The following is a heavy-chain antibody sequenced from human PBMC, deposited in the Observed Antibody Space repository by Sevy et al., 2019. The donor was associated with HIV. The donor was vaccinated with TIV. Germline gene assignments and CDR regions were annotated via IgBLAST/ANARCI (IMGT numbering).Heavy chain of an antibody. D-gene: IGHD2-21*01. V-gene: IGHV3-30*02. CDR3: VKEGGGEGGDH. J-gene: IGHJ4*02. CDR2: IQYDGSNK. CDR1: GFSFSSYG. Sequence: GGSLRLSCAASGFSFSSYGMHWVPQAPGKGLEWISYIQYDGSNKDYADSVKGRFTISRDNSKNTLYLQMNSLRVEDTTVFYCVKEGGGEGGDHWGQGTLVTVSS.